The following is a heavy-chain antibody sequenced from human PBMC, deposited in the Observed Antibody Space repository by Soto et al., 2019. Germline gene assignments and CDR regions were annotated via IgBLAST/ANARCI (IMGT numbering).Heavy chain of an antibody. V-gene: IGHV4-34*01. CDR2: IYHSGTT. Sequence: SETLSLTCAVYGGSFSGYYWSWIRQPPGKGLEWIGEIYHSGTTNYSPSLKSRVTISVDKSKNQFSLKLTSVTAADTAVYYCARQRGYYVDYWGQGTLVTVSS. CDR1: GGSFSGYY. CDR3: ARQRGYYVDY. D-gene: IGHD3-22*01. J-gene: IGHJ4*02.